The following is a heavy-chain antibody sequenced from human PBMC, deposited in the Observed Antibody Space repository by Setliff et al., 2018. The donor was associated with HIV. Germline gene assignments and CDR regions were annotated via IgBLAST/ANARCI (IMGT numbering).Heavy chain of an antibody. D-gene: IGHD6-13*01. CDR1: GYTFSDYY. Sequence: GASVKVSCKASGYTFSDYYMHWVRQAPRQGLEWMGWINPNSGGTNYAQKFQGRVNMTRDTSISTTYMELSRLRSDDTAVYYCARDPGYKSTWYGVFDIWGQGTMVTVSS. CDR2: INPNSGGT. J-gene: IGHJ3*02. V-gene: IGHV1-2*02. CDR3: ARDPGYKSTWYGVFDI.